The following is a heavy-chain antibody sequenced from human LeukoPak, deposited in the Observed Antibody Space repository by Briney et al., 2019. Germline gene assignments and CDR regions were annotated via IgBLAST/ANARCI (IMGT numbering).Heavy chain of an antibody. V-gene: IGHV1-46*01. CDR3: ARDHGSAYYRAPRH. D-gene: IGHD3-10*01. J-gene: IGHJ4*02. Sequence: VASVTVSCKASGYIFTNYYMHWVRQAPGQGLEWMGTINPSGGSTTYAQKFQGRVTMTRDTSTSTVYMELSSLRSEDTAVYYCARDHGSAYYRAPRHWGQGTLVTVSS. CDR1: GYIFTNYY. CDR2: INPSGGST.